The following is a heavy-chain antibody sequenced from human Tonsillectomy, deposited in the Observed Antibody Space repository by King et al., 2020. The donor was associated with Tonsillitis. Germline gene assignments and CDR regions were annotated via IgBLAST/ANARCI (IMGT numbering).Heavy chain of an antibody. CDR3: ARVAYCSSTSCYRHYYYSMDV. CDR1: GYTFTSYD. Sequence: VQLVESGAEVKKPGASVKVSCKASGYTFTSYDINWVRQATGQGLEWMGWMNPNSGKTGYAQKFQGRVTMTRNTSISTAYMELSSLRSEDTAVYYCARVAYCSSTSCYRHYYYSMDVWGKGTTVTVSS. V-gene: IGHV1-8*01. J-gene: IGHJ6*03. CDR2: MNPNSGKT. D-gene: IGHD2-2*01.